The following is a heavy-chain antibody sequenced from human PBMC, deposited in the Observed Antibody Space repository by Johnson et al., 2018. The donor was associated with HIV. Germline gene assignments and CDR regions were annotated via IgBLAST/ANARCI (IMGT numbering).Heavy chain of an antibody. V-gene: IGHV3-74*01. CDR3: VRDDYAFHI. CDR2: IQTDGSST. Sequence: VQLVESGGGLVQPGGSLRLSCAASGFTVSSNYMSWVRQAPGKGLVWVSRIQTDGSSTSYADSVKGRFTISRDNAKNTLYLEMKSLRVDDTAVYYCVRDDYAFHIWGQGTMVTVSS. CDR1: GFTVSSNY. D-gene: IGHD2-21*02. J-gene: IGHJ3*02.